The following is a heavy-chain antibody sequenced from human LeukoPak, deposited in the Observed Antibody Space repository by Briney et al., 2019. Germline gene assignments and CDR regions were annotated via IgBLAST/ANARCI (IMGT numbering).Heavy chain of an antibody. D-gene: IGHD2-8*02. CDR1: GYTFTGYY. V-gene: IGHV1-2*02. J-gene: IGHJ3*02. Sequence: ASVKVSCKASGYTFTGYYMHWVRQAPGQGLEWMGWINPNSGGTNYAQKFQGRVTMTRDASISTAYMELSRLRSDDTAVYYCARLTLGYCTGGVCYDAFDIWGQGTMVTVSS. CDR2: INPNSGGT. CDR3: ARLTLGYCTGGVCYDAFDI.